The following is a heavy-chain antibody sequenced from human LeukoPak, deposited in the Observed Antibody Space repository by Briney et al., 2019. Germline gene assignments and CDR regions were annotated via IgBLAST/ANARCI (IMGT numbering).Heavy chain of an antibody. V-gene: IGHV3-23*01. Sequence: GGSLRLSCAASGFTFSNYAMSWVRQAPGKGLEWVSAISGSGGSTYYADSVKGRFTISRDNSKNTLYLQMNSLRAEDTAVYYCAKCYDSSGYYYRIIDYWGQGTLVTVSS. CDR1: GFTFSNYA. J-gene: IGHJ4*02. CDR2: ISGSGGST. CDR3: AKCYDSSGYYYRIIDY. D-gene: IGHD3-22*01.